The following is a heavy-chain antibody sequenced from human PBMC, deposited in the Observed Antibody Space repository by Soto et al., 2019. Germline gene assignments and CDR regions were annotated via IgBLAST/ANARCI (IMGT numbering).Heavy chain of an antibody. V-gene: IGHV1-8*01. D-gene: IGHD3-3*01. J-gene: IGHJ6*02. CDR1: GYTFTSYD. Sequence: GASVKVSCKASGYTFTSYDINWVRQATGQGLEWMGWMNPNSGNTGYAQKFQGRVTMTRNTSISTAYMELSSLRSEDTAVYYCARGSINNDFWSGYYKGYYYGMDVWGQGTTVTVS. CDR2: MNPNSGNT. CDR3: ARGSINNDFWSGYYKGYYYGMDV.